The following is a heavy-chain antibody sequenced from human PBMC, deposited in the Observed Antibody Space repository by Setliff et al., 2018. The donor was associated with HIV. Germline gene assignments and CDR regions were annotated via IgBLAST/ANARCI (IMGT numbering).Heavy chain of an antibody. D-gene: IGHD1-26*01. V-gene: IGHV4-38-2*02. J-gene: IGHJ3*02. CDR1: GYSISSGYY. CDR2: IYHSGIT. Sequence: SETLSLTCTVSGYSISSGYYWGWIRQPPGKGLEWIGSIYHSGITYYNSSLKSRVTISVDTSKNQFSMNLTSVTAADTAVYYCARLGYSGSLVGAFDIWGQGTMVTVSS. CDR3: ARLGYSGSLVGAFDI.